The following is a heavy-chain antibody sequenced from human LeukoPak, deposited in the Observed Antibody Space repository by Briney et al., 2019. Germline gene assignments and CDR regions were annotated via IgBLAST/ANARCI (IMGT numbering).Heavy chain of an antibody. V-gene: IGHV1-18*01. Sequence: ASVKLSFKASGYTFTSYGISWVRQAPGQGLEWMGWISRYSGITNYAQKLQGRLALTTVTSTSTAYMELRSLRSDDTAVYYCARYRDYIFDYWGQGTLVTVSS. J-gene: IGHJ4*02. CDR1: GYTFTSYG. D-gene: IGHD4-11*01. CDR3: ARYRDYIFDY. CDR2: ISRYSGIT.